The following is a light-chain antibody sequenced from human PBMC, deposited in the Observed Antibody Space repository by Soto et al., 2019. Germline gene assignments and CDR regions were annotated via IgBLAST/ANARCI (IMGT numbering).Light chain of an antibody. CDR2: DAS. CDR3: QHRSNRPVTWT. J-gene: IGKJ1*01. Sequence: EIVLTQSPATLSLSPGERATLSCRASPRVGSYLAWYQQKPGQAPRLLIYDASNRATGIPARFSGSGSGTDFTVTISSLEPEDFAVYYCQHRSNRPVTWTFGQGTKVEIK. CDR1: PRVGSY. V-gene: IGKV3-11*01.